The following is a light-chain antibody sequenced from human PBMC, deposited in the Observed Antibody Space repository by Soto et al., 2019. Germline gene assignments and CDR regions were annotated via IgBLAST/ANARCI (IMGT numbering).Light chain of an antibody. J-gene: IGKJ2*01. CDR1: QSVSSSY. CDR3: QQYGCLPYT. CDR2: DAS. V-gene: IGKV3-20*01. Sequence: EIVLTQSPGTLSLSPGERATLSCRASQSVSSSYLAWYQQKPGQAPRLLIFDASFRTTGVPDRFSGSGSGTDFTLTISRLYPEEFGVYYCQQYGCLPYTVGVGTRLDI.